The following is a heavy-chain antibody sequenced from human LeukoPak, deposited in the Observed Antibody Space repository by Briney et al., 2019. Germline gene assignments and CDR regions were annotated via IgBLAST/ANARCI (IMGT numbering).Heavy chain of an antibody. Sequence: SQTLSLTCTVSGGSISSGSYYWSWIRQPAGKGLEWIGEINHSGSTNYNPSLKSRVTISVDTSKNQFSLKLSSVTAADTAVYYCARGLRRMFDYWGQGTLVTVSS. J-gene: IGHJ4*02. CDR3: ARGLRRMFDY. CDR2: INHSGST. V-gene: IGHV4-61*09. CDR1: GGSISSGSYY.